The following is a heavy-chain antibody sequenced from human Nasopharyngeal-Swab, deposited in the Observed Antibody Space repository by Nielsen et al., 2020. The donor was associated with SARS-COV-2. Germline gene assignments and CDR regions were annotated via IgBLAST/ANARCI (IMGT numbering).Heavy chain of an antibody. V-gene: IGHV3-23*01. D-gene: IGHD6-13*01. CDR1: GFTFSSYA. Sequence: GESLKISCAASGFTFSSYAMSWVRQAPGKGLEWVSAISGSGGSPYYADSVKGRFTLSRDNSKNTLYLQMNSLRAEDTAVYYCIAAAGTGSFDYWGQGTLVTVSS. CDR2: ISGSGGSP. CDR3: IAAAGTGSFDY. J-gene: IGHJ4*02.